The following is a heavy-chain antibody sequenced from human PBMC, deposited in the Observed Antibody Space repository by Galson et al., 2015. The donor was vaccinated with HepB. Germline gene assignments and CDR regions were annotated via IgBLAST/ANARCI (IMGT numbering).Heavy chain of an antibody. J-gene: IGHJ5*02. CDR1: GYTFTGYY. D-gene: IGHD3-3*01. V-gene: IGHV1-2*06. Sequence: SVKVSCKASGYTFTGYYMHWVRQAPGQGLEWMGRINPNSGGTNYAQKFQGRVTMTRDTSISTAYMELSRLRSDDTAVYYCARDLDPSDFWSGYYSNWFDPWGQGTLVTVSS. CDR3: ARDLDPSDFWSGYYSNWFDP. CDR2: INPNSGGT.